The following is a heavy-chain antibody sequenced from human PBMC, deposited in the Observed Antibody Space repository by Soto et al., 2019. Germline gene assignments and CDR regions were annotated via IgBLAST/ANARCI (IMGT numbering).Heavy chain of an antibody. CDR3: AKNPGYYYDSTGYHFDY. J-gene: IGHJ4*02. CDR1: GFTFRSYA. CDR2: ISYGGGTT. V-gene: IGHV3-23*01. D-gene: IGHD3-22*01. Sequence: GGSLRLSCAASGFTFRSYAMGWVRQAPGKGLEWVSAISYGGGTTYYADSVKGRFTISRDNSKNTLYLQMNSLRAEDTAVYYCAKNPGYYYDSTGYHFDYWGQGTLVTVSS.